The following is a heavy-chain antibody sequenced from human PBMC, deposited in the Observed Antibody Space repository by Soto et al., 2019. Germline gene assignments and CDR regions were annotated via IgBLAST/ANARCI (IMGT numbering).Heavy chain of an antibody. D-gene: IGHD3-22*01. CDR2: IYYSGST. J-gene: IGHJ6*02. V-gene: IGHV4-31*03. Sequence: QVQLQESGPGLVKPSQTLSLTCTVSGGSITSGGYYWSWIRQHPGKDLEWIGYIYYSGSTYYNPSLKSRVTISVETSNNQFSLKLSSVTAADMAVYYCARYLRDYDDSTGLNGLGMDVWGQGTTVTVSS. CDR3: ARYLRDYDDSTGLNGLGMDV. CDR1: GGSITSGGYY.